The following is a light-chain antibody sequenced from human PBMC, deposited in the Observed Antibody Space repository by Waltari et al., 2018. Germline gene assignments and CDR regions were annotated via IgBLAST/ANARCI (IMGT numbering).Light chain of an antibody. CDR2: AAS. Sequence: DIQMTQSPSSLSASVGDRVTITCRASQSISNYLNWYQVKPGKAPTLLIYAASNLQRGVPSRFSGSGSGTDFTLTISSLQPEDFATYYCQQSYNIPPLTFGQGTTVETK. V-gene: IGKV1-39*01. J-gene: IGKJ1*01. CDR3: QQSYNIPPLT. CDR1: QSISNY.